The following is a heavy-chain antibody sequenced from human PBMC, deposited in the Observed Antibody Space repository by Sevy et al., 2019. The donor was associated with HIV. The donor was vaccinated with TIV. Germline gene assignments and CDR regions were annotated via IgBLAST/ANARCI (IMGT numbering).Heavy chain of an antibody. J-gene: IGHJ6*02. CDR1: GYTFTSYA. V-gene: IGHV1-3*01. CDR2: INAGNGNT. Sequence: ASVKVSCKASGYTFTSYAMHWVRQAPGQRLEWMGWINAGNGNTKYSQKFQGRVTITRDTSASTAYMELSSLRSEDTAVYYCARSETNLMTNYYYYGMDVWGQGTTVTVSS. CDR3: ARSETNLMTNYYYYGMDV. D-gene: IGHD4-17*01.